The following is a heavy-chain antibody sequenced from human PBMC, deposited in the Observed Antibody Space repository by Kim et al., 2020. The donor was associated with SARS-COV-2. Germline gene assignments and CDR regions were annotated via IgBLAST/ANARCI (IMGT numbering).Heavy chain of an antibody. J-gene: IGHJ4*02. CDR2: IWHDGSNK. CDR1: GFSFSTYG. V-gene: IGHV3-33*01. Sequence: GGSLRLSCAASGFSFSTYGMYWVRKAPGKGLEWVGMIWHDGSNKFYADSVKGRFTISRDNSKNTLYLEINSLRTEDTAVYYCATELNWINAFASWGQGTLVSVSS. CDR3: ATELNWINAFAS. D-gene: IGHD1-20*01.